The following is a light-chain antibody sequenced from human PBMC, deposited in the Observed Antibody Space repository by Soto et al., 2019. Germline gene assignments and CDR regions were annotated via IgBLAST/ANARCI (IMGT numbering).Light chain of an antibody. CDR2: EVS. Sequence: QSALTQPPSASGSPGQSVTISCTGTSSDVGGYNYVSWYQQHPGKAPKLMIYEVSERPSGVPDRFSGSKSGNTASLTVSGLRAEDEADYYCSSYAGSNKGVFGGGTKLT. V-gene: IGLV2-8*01. J-gene: IGLJ2*01. CDR1: SSDVGGYNY. CDR3: SSYAGSNKGV.